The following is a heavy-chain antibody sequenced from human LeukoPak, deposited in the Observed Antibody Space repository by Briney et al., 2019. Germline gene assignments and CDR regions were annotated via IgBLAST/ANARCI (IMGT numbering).Heavy chain of an antibody. D-gene: IGHD3-22*01. CDR1: GFTFDDYA. Sequence: GGSLRLSCAASGFTFDDYAMHWVRQAPGKGLEWVSGISWNSGSIGYADSVKGRFTISRDNAKNSLYLQMNSLRAEDTALYYCAKGRIVVVTDALDIWGQGTMVTVSS. V-gene: IGHV3-9*01. CDR2: ISWNSGSI. J-gene: IGHJ3*02. CDR3: AKGRIVVVTDALDI.